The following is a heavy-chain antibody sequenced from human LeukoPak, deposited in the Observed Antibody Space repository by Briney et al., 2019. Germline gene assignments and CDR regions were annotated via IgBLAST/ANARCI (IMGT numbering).Heavy chain of an antibody. CDR3: TRGVFSDV. CDR2: INGGGTTK. Sequence: GGSLRLSCAASGFIFSDYYMSWIRQAPGKGLEWVSHINGGGTTKYYADSVRGRFTLSRDNAKNTLYLQMNNLRAEDTAVYYCTRGVFSDVWGTGTTVTVSS. CDR1: GFIFSDYY. V-gene: IGHV3-11*01. J-gene: IGHJ6*04.